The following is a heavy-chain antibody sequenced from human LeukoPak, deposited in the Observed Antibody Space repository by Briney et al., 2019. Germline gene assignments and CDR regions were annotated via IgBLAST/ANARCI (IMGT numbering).Heavy chain of an antibody. CDR2: IYYSGST. CDR3: ARLRGSYYDYVWGSYPDYYFDY. Sequence: SETLSLTCTVSGGSISSYYWSWIRQPPGKGLEGSGYIYYSGSTNYNPSLKSRVTISVDTSKNQFSLKLSSVTAADTAVYYCARLRGSYYDYVWGSYPDYYFDYWGQGTLVTVSS. D-gene: IGHD3-16*02. CDR1: GGSISSYY. J-gene: IGHJ4*02. V-gene: IGHV4-59*08.